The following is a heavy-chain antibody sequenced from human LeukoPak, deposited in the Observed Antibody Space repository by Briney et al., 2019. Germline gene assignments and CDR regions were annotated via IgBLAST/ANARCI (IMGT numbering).Heavy chain of an antibody. CDR1: GFSVSSNY. CDR3: AKLPRSTVTVGGWFDP. Sequence: GGSLRLSCAASGFSVSSNYMNWVCQAPGKGLEWVSVIYSDGRTYYADSVKGRLTISRDNSKNTLFLQMNSLRAEDTAVYYCAKLPRSTVTVGGWFDPWGQGSLVTVSS. V-gene: IGHV3-53*01. CDR2: IYSDGRT. J-gene: IGHJ5*02. D-gene: IGHD4-17*01.